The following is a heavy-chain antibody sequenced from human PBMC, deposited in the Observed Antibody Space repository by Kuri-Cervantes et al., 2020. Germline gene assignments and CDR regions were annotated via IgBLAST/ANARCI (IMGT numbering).Heavy chain of an antibody. CDR3: ARGFELNYYDSSGFYVDS. J-gene: IGHJ4*02. CDR1: GFTFSNYG. Sequence: ESLKISCAASGFTFSNYGIHWVRQAPGKGLEWIGEIYHSGSTNYNPSLKSRVTISVDKSKNQFSLKLSSVTAADTAVYYCARGFELNYYDSSGFYVDSWGQGTLVTVSS. D-gene: IGHD3-22*01. V-gene: IGHV4-34*01. CDR2: IYHSGST.